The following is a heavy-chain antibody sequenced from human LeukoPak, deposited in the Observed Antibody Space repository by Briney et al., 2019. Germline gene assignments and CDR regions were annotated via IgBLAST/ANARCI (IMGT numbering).Heavy chain of an antibody. CDR3: ATAITNYEPFDY. Sequence: PSETLSLTCTVSGGSISSSSYYWGWIRQPPRKGLEWIGSIYYSGSTYYNPSLKSRVTISVDTSKNQFSLKLSSVTAADTAVYYCATAITNYEPFDYWGQGTLVTVSS. CDR2: IYYSGST. D-gene: IGHD1-7*01. V-gene: IGHV4-39*07. J-gene: IGHJ4*02. CDR1: GGSISSSSYY.